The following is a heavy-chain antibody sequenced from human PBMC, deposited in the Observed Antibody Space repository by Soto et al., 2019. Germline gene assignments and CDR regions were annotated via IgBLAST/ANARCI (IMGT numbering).Heavy chain of an antibody. Sequence: GASVKVSNEGSRGCFSSYAISGVRQAPGQGLEWMGGIIPIFGTANYAQKFQGRVTITADESTSTAYMGLSSLRSEDTAVYYCARDPGSGYDYPADFDYWGQGTQVTVSS. J-gene: IGHJ4*02. CDR3: ARDPGSGYDYPADFDY. D-gene: IGHD5-12*01. CDR1: RGCFSSYA. V-gene: IGHV1-69*13. CDR2: IIPIFGTA.